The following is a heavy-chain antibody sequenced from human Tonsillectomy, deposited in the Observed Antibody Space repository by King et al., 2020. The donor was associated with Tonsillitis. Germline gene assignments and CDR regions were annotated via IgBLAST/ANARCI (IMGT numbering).Heavy chain of an antibody. Sequence: VQLVESGGGLVKPGGSLRLSCAASGFTFSNAWMSWVRQAPGKGLEWVGRIKSKSDGGTTDYASPVKGRFTLSRDDSKNTLYLQMNSLKTDDTAVYYCTTTYDDSSGYPYYFDNWGQGTLVTVSS. J-gene: IGHJ4*02. CDR3: TTTYDDSSGYPYYFDN. V-gene: IGHV3-15*01. CDR2: IKSKSDGGTT. CDR1: GFTFSNAW. D-gene: IGHD3-22*01.